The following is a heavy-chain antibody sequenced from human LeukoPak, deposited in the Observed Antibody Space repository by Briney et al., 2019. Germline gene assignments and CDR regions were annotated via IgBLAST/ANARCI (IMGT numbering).Heavy chain of an antibody. J-gene: IGHJ4*02. CDR3: AKDLAGSGSYSFDY. Sequence: GGSLRLSCAASGFTFSNYAMNWVRQAPERGLEWVSAISGSGGSTYYADSVKGRFTISRDNSKNTLYLQMNSLRAEDTAVYYCAKDLAGSGSYSFDYWGQGTLVTVSS. V-gene: IGHV3-23*01. D-gene: IGHD1-26*01. CDR2: ISGSGGST. CDR1: GFTFSNYA.